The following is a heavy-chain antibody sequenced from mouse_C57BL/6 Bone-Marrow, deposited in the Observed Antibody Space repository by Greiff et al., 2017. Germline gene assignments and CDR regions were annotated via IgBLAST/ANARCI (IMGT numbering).Heavy chain of an antibody. Sequence: VQLQQSGAELAKPGASVKLSCKASGYTFTSYWMHWVKQRPGQGLAWIGYINPSSGYTKYNQKFKDKATLTADKSSSTAYMQLGCLTYEDSAVEYCARWGTTVVRYCDVWGTGTTVTVSS. D-gene: IGHD1-1*01. CDR3: ARWGTTVVRYCDV. CDR1: GYTFTSYW. CDR2: INPSSGYT. V-gene: IGHV1-7*01. J-gene: IGHJ1*03.